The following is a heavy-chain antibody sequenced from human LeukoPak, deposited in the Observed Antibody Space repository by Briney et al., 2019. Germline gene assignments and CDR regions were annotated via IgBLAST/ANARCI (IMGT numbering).Heavy chain of an antibody. V-gene: IGHV4-59*01. Sequence: SETLSLTCTVSGGSISSYYWSWIRQPPGKGLEWIGYIYYSGSTNYNPSLKSRVTISVDTSKNQFSLKLSSVTAADTAVYYCARGVAAAATNWFDPWGQGTLVTVSS. CDR3: ARGVAAAATNWFDP. CDR1: GGSISSYY. CDR2: IYYSGST. J-gene: IGHJ5*02. D-gene: IGHD6-13*01.